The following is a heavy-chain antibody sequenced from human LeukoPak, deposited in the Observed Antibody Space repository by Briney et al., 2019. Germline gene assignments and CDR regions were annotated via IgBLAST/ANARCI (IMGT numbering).Heavy chain of an antibody. CDR2: ISGSGGST. J-gene: IGHJ5*02. D-gene: IGHD1-26*01. V-gene: IGHV3-23*01. CDR1: GFTFSSYE. CDR3: AKSPSIIVGVNNWFDP. Sequence: PGGSLRLSCAASGFTFSSYEMNWVRQAPGKGLEWVSGISGSGGSTYYADSVKGRFTISRDNSKNTLYLQMNRQTAEHPDGYLLAKSPSIIVGVNNWFDPWGQGTLVTVSS.